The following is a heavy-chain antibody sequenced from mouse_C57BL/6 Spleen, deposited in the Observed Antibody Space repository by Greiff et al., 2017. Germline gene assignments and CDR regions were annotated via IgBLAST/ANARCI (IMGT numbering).Heavy chain of an antibody. Sequence: EVQLQQSGPELVKPGASVKISCKASGYTFTDYYMNWVKQSHGKSLEWIGDINPNNGGTSYNQKFKGKATLTVDKSSSTAYMELRSLTSEDSAVYYCARYGDGSSYDYAMDYWGQGTSVTVSS. CDR1: GYTFTDYY. D-gene: IGHD1-1*01. CDR2: INPNNGGT. J-gene: IGHJ4*01. V-gene: IGHV1-26*01. CDR3: ARYGDGSSYDYAMDY.